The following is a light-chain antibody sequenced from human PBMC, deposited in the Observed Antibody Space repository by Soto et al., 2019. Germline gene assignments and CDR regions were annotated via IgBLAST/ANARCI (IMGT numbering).Light chain of an antibody. CDR2: YAS. Sequence: EIPLTQSPSFLSACVGDAVSMXCRASQGVSTHLDWYQQRPGKAPKHLIYYASTLESGVTSRFSGSGSGKEFTITISNLRLDDFAAYQCQQYNTDWTFGQGTKVDIK. V-gene: IGKV1-9*01. CDR1: QGVSTH. CDR3: QQYNTDWT. J-gene: IGKJ1*01.